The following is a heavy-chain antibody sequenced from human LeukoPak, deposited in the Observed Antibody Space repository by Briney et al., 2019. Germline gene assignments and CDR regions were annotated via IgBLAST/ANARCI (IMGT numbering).Heavy chain of an antibody. CDR2: IYHSGNT. V-gene: IGHV4-38-2*02. CDR3: ARDGSRRNEADY. CDR1: GYSITSGYY. Sequence: SETLSLTCIVSGYSITSGYYWGWIRQPPGKGLEWIGSIYHSGNTYYNPSLKSRVIISVDTSKNQFSLNLNSVTAADTAVYYRARDGSRRNEADYWGQGTLVTVSS. D-gene: IGHD1-1*01. J-gene: IGHJ4*02.